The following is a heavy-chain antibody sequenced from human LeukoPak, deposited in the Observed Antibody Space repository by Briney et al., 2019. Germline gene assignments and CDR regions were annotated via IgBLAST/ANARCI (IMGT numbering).Heavy chain of an antibody. CDR2: INPNSGGT. V-gene: IGHV1-2*02. D-gene: IGHD2-2*01. Sequence: ASVKVSCKASGYTFTGYYMHWVRQAPGQGLEWMGWINPNSGGTNYAQKFQGRVTMTRDTSISTAHMELSRLRSDDTAVYYCAREEGYCSSTTCSAPFDCWGQGILVTVSS. J-gene: IGHJ4*02. CDR3: AREEGYCSSTTCSAPFDC. CDR1: GYTFTGYY.